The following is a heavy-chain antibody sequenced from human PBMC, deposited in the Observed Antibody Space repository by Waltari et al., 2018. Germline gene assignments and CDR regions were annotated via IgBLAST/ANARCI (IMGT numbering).Heavy chain of an antibody. Sequence: QVQLQESGPGLVKPSETLSLTCTVSGRSISSYYWSWIRQPPGKGLEWIGYIYYSGSTNYNPSLKSRVTISVDTSKNQFSLKLSSVTAADTAVYYCARVPHSSSWYGANEYFQHWGQGTLVTVSS. D-gene: IGHD6-13*01. CDR3: ARVPHSSSWYGANEYFQH. CDR1: GRSISSYY. J-gene: IGHJ1*01. V-gene: IGHV4-59*01. CDR2: IYYSGST.